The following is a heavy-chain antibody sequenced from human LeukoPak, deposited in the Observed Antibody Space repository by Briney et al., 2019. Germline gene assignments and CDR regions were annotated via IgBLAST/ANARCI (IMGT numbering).Heavy chain of an antibody. CDR1: GFTFRDYT. Sequence: PGGSLRLSCTASGFTFRDYTINWVRQAPGKGLEWVSAIDKSGTFIKYADSVKGRFTISRDNTKNSLYLQMNSLTAEDTAMYYCAKDGDGYHNWGQGALVTVSS. J-gene: IGHJ4*02. CDR2: IDKSGTFI. V-gene: IGHV3-21*01. CDR3: AKDGDGYHN. D-gene: IGHD3-9*01.